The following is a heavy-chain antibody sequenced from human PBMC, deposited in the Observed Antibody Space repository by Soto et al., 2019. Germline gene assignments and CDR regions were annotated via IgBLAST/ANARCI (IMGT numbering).Heavy chain of an antibody. CDR2: IYYSGST. Sequence: SETLSLTCTVSGGSISSGGYYWSWIRQHPGKGLEWIGYIYYSGSTYYNPSLKSRVTISVDTSKNQFSLKLSSVTAADTAVYYCARWGYYYDSSGSNPVFDYWGQGTLVTVSS. CDR1: GGSISSGGYY. V-gene: IGHV4-31*02. D-gene: IGHD3-22*01. J-gene: IGHJ4*02. CDR3: ARWGYYYDSSGSNPVFDY.